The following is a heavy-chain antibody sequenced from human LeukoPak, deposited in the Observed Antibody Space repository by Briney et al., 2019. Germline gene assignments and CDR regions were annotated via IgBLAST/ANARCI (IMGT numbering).Heavy chain of an antibody. D-gene: IGHD6-19*01. V-gene: IGHV3-23*01. CDR1: GFTFSSYA. Sequence: GGSLRLSCAASGFTFSSYAMTWVRQAPGKGLEWVSGIGGSGGSTDYADSVKGRFTISRDNSKNTLYLEMNSLRAEDTAVYYCARDLGIAVAGTTRYYYYGMDVWGQGTTVTVSS. CDR2: IGGSGGST. J-gene: IGHJ6*02. CDR3: ARDLGIAVAGTTRYYYYGMDV.